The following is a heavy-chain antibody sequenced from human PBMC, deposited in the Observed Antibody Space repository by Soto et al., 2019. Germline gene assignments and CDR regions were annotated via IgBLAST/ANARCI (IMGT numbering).Heavy chain of an antibody. CDR1: GFTFSSYA. CDR3: ARDPFYTGSNLQVGYFDS. V-gene: IGHV3-23*01. Sequence: GSLRLSCAASGFTFSSYAMSWVRQAPGKGLEWVSAISGSGGSTYYADSVKGRFTISRDNSKNTLYLQMNSLRAEDTAVYYCARDPFYTGSNLQVGYFDSWGQGALVTVSS. D-gene: IGHD1-26*01. J-gene: IGHJ4*02. CDR2: ISGSGGST.